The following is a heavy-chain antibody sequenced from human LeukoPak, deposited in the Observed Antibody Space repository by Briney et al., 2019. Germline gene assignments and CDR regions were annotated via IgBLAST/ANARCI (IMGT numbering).Heavy chain of an antibody. J-gene: IGHJ6*04. V-gene: IGHV3-33*01. CDR3: ARVDGYCSSTSCPNPRYYYGMDV. Sequence: GGSPRLSCAASGFTFSSYGMHWVHQAPGKGLEWVAVIWYDGSNKYYADSVKGRFTISRDNSKNTLYLQMNSLRAEDTAVYYCARVDGYCSSTSCPNPRYYYGMDVWGKGTTVTVSS. CDR2: IWYDGSNK. CDR1: GFTFSSYG. D-gene: IGHD2-2*01.